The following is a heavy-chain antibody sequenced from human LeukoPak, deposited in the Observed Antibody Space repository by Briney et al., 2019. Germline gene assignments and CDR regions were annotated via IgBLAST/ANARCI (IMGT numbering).Heavy chain of an antibody. CDR2: ISAYNGNT. Sequence: ASVKVSCKASGYTFTSYGISWVRQAPGQGLEWMGWISAYNGNTNYAQKLQGRVTMTTDTSTSTVYMELRSLRSDDTAVYYCARDLFGPGATNFDYWGQGTLVTVSS. CDR1: GYTFTSYG. V-gene: IGHV1-18*01. D-gene: IGHD1-26*01. CDR3: ARDLFGPGATNFDY. J-gene: IGHJ4*02.